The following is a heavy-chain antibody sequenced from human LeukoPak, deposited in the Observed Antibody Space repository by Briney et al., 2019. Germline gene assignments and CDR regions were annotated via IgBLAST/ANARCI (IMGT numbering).Heavy chain of an antibody. CDR3: TKCLFDWLLSDSFDY. Sequence: GGSLRLSCAASGFTFRSYGMHWVCQAPGKGLEWVAVISYDGSNRYYADSVKGRFTTSRDNSKNTLYLQMNSLRAEDTAVYYCTKCLFDWLLSDSFDYWGQGSLVTVSS. CDR2: ISYDGSNR. D-gene: IGHD3-9*01. J-gene: IGHJ4*02. V-gene: IGHV3-30*18. CDR1: GFTFRSYG.